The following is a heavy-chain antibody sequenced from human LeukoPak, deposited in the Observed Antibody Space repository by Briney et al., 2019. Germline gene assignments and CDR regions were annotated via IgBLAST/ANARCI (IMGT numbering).Heavy chain of an antibody. CDR1: GGSLSSYY. D-gene: IGHD3-16*01. J-gene: IGHJ4*02. CDR2: IYYSGSS. CDR3: ASGVRLFPE. Sequence: PSGALSLTCSVSGGSLSSYYWSWIRQPPARGREWSGYIYYSGSSNYNPSLQSQVTISVDTSKIQFSLKLSSVTAADTAVYYCASGVRLFPEWGQGTLLTLPS. V-gene: IGHV4-59*01.